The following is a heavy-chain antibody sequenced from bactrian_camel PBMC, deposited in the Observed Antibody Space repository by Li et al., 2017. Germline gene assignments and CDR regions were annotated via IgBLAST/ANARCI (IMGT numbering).Heavy chain of an antibody. J-gene: IGHJ4*01. Sequence: DVQLVESGGGSVQAGGSLRLSCAASRSTYSSEAISSYSMAWFREAPGKVREAVAVIDCDGSTHHADSVKGRFTISKDRVTKNLYLQMNSLEPGDTSRYYCAAGAYCAYCQGGWCAVYHDWGKGTQVTVSS. CDR1: RSTYSSEA. CDR3: AAGAYCAYCQGGWCAVYHD. V-gene: IGHV3S67*01. CDR2: IDCDGST. D-gene: IGHD6*01.